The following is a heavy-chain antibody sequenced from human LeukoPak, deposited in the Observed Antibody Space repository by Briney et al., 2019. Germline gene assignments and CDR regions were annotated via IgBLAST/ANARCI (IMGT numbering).Heavy chain of an antibody. CDR2: IIPNSGAT. V-gene: IGHV1-2*02. CDR3: ARDSGYCTTTNCFQPFDS. CDR1: GYTFTGYH. D-gene: IGHD2-2*01. Sequence: ASVKVSCKASGYTFTGYHMHWVRQAPGQGLEWMGWIIPNSGATRFAQKFQGRVTMTRDTSISTAYMELSGLRSDDTAVYYCARDSGYCTTTNCFQPFDSWGQGTLVTVSS. J-gene: IGHJ4*02.